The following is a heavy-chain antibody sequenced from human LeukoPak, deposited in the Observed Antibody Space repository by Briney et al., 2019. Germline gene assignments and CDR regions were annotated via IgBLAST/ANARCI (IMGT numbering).Heavy chain of an antibody. V-gene: IGHV4-34*01. Sequence: PSETLSLTCAVYGGSFSGYYWSWTRQPPGKGLEWIGEINHSGSTNYNPSLKSRVTISVDTSKNQFSLKLSSVTAADTAVYYCARVAGSGLDYWGQGTLVTVSS. CDR3: ARVAGSGLDY. CDR1: GGSFSGYY. J-gene: IGHJ4*02. CDR2: INHSGST. D-gene: IGHD3-10*01.